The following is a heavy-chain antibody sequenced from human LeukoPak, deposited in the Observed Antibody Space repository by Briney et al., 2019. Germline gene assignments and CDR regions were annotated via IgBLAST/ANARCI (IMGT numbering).Heavy chain of an antibody. CDR2: INHSGST. D-gene: IGHD3-16*01. Sequence: SETLSLTCAVYGGSFSGYYWSWIRQPPGKGLEWIGEINHSGSTNYNPSLKSRVTISVDTSKNQFSLKLSSVTAADTAVYYCARGHRSMIHPYFDYWGQGTLVTVSS. V-gene: IGHV4-34*01. CDR1: GGSFSGYY. J-gene: IGHJ4*02. CDR3: ARGHRSMIHPYFDY.